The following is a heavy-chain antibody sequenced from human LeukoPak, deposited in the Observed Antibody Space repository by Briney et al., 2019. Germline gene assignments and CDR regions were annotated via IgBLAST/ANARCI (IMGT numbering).Heavy chain of an antibody. CDR2: VKSKADDGTT. J-gene: IGHJ3*02. Sequence: GGSLRLSCAASGFTFSSYAMSWVRQAPGKGLKWVGRVKSKADDGTTDYAAPVQGRFTISRDDSKNTLSLQMNSLKTEDTAVYYCATEGGSGSYYGDDAFDMWGQGTMVTVSS. D-gene: IGHD3-10*01. CDR3: ATEGGSGSYYGDDAFDM. CDR1: GFTFSSYA. V-gene: IGHV3-15*01.